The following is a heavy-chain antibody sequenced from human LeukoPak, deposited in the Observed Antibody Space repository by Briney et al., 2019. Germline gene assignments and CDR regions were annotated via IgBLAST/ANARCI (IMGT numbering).Heavy chain of an antibody. V-gene: IGHV4-4*07. Sequence: PSETLSLTCNVSGGSISGYFWSWIRQPAGKGLEWIGRTYTSGISNYNPSLKSRVIMSVDTSKNHFSLNLTSVTAADTAVYYCAGELAGSGSYRSLDYWGRGTLVTVSS. CDR2: TYTSGIS. D-gene: IGHD1-26*01. J-gene: IGHJ4*02. CDR3: AGELAGSGSYRSLDY. CDR1: GGSISGYF.